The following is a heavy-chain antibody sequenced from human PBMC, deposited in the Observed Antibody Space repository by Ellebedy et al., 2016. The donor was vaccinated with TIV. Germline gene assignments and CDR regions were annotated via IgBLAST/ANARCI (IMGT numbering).Heavy chain of an antibody. CDR3: ARDQDYSFDY. Sequence: HGGSLRLSCEASGFSFSRYAMSWVRQAPGKGLEWVSGIFAGGGGISYGDSVKCRFTISRDNSKNTLDLQMNSLRAEDTAVYYCARDQDYSFDYWGQGTLVTVSS. D-gene: IGHD3/OR15-3a*01. V-gene: IGHV3-23*01. J-gene: IGHJ4*02. CDR2: IFAGGGGI. CDR1: GFSFSRYA.